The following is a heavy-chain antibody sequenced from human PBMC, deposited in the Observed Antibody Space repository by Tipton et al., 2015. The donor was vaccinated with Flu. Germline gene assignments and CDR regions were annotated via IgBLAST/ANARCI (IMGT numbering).Heavy chain of an antibody. CDR2: INHSGST. J-gene: IGHJ6*03. V-gene: IGHV4-34*01. D-gene: IGHD3-22*01. Sequence: TLSLTCAVYGGSFSGYYWSWIRQPPGKGLEWIGEINHSGSTNYNPSLKSRVTISVDTSKNQFSLKLSSVTAADTAVYYCARGYYYDSSGYHFRAYYMDVWGKGTTVTVSS. CDR1: GGSFSGYY. CDR3: ARGYYYDSSGYHFRAYYMDV.